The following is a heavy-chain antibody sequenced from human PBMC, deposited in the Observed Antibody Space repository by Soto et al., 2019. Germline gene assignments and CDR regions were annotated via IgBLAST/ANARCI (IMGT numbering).Heavy chain of an antibody. V-gene: IGHV3-23*01. CDR1: GFTFSNYA. CDR3: VKQQMRALRAFEY. Sequence: EVQLLESGGGLVQPGESLRLSCAVSGFTFSNYAMSWVRQVPGKGLEWVSTISGSGGSTYYADSVKGRFTISRDNSKNTLYLQMNGLRAEDTAVYYCVKQQMRALRAFEYWGQGTLVTVSS. CDR2: ISGSGGST. D-gene: IGHD4-17*01. J-gene: IGHJ4*02.